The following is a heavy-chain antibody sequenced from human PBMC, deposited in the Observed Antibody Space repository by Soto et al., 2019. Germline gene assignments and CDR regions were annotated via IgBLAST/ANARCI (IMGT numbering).Heavy chain of an antibody. CDR1: GDSVGNENYY. V-gene: IGHV4-61*01. J-gene: IGHJ4*02. CDR2: IYYSGTT. CDR3: ARSQRGRTAFTFDY. D-gene: IGHD1-26*01. Sequence: KSSETLSLTCTVSGDSVGNENYYWAWIRQSPGKGLEWIGYIYYSGTTNYNSHLKSRVTLSVDTSRNQFSLSLTSVTAADTAVYFCARSQRGRTAFTFDYWGQGVLVTVSS.